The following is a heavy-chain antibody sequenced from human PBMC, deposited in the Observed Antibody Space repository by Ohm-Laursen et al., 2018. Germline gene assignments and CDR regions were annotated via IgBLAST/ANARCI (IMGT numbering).Heavy chain of an antibody. CDR3: ARDLIAYCPTTSCDNFGMDV. CDR1: GASINLYY. V-gene: IGHV4-59*01. D-gene: IGHD2-2*01. Sequence: GTPSLTCTVSGASINLYYWSWIRQPPGKGLEWIGYINHSGSTNYNPSLKSRLNISVDTSKNQFSLKLTSVTAADTAVYYCARDLIAYCPTTSCDNFGMDVWGQGTTVTVSS. J-gene: IGHJ6*02. CDR2: INHSGST.